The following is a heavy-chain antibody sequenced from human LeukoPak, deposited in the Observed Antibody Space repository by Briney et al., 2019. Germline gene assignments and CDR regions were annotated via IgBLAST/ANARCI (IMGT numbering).Heavy chain of an antibody. CDR1: GFTFSSYA. Sequence: GGSLRLSCAASGFTFSSYAMSWVRQAPGKGLEWVSYISSSGSTIYYADSVKGRFTISRDNAKNSLYLQMNSLRAEDTAVYYCAKDGGSGYSYYFDYWGQGTLVTVSS. D-gene: IGHD3-22*01. J-gene: IGHJ4*02. CDR2: ISSSGSTI. V-gene: IGHV3-48*04. CDR3: AKDGGSGYSYYFDY.